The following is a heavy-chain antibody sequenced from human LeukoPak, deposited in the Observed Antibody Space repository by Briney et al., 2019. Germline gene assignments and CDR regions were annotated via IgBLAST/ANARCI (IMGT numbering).Heavy chain of an antibody. D-gene: IGHD5-18*01. CDR3: ARGTGEGYTYGRYYFDY. Sequence: ASVKVSCKASGYTFNSYDISWVRQAPGQGLEWMGWISAYNGNTNYAQKLQDRVTMTTDTSTSTADMELRSLRSDDTAVYYCARGTGEGYTYGRYYFDYWGQGTLVTVSS. J-gene: IGHJ4*02. V-gene: IGHV1-18*01. CDR2: ISAYNGNT. CDR1: GYTFNSYD.